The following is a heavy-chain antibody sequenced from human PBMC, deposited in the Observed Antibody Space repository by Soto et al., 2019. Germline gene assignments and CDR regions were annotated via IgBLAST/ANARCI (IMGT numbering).Heavy chain of an antibody. V-gene: IGHV4-39*01. CDR1: GGSISTSRSY. CDR3: ARQPTTGDTELWFDP. Sequence: PPETLSLTCSVSGGSISTSRSYWAWIRQPPGKGLEWLANIFYSGSTFYNPSLASRVSVSVDTSKNEFSLKLRSVTAADTAVYYCARQPTTGDTELWFDPWGQGTLVTVSS. J-gene: IGHJ5*02. D-gene: IGHD2-21*01. CDR2: IFYSGST.